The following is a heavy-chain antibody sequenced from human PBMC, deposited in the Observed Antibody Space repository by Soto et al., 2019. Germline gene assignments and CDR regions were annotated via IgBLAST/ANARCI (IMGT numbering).Heavy chain of an antibody. CDR1: GGTVSGSR. D-gene: IGHD6-19*01. CDR2: ISDDGGNK. V-gene: IGHV3-33*06. Sequence: GGTVSGSRWTRFHQATGKGLEWVSVISDDGGNKYYADSVKGRFIISRDNSKNTLNLEMNSLRAEDTAIYYCVKHPVPGTYGNYYGMAVWRHRTTVPGTS. CDR3: VKHPVPGTYGNYYGMAV. J-gene: IGHJ6*02.